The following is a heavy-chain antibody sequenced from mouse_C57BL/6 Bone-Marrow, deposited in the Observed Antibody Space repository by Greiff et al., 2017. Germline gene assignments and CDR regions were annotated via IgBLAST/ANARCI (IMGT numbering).Heavy chain of an antibody. CDR2: IDPENGDT. J-gene: IGHJ1*03. D-gene: IGHD1-1*01. V-gene: IGHV14-4*01. CDR1: GFNIKDDY. CDR3: TTITTVVYWYFDV. Sequence: EVQRVESGAELVRPGASVKLSCTASGFNIKDDYMHWVKQRPEQGLEWIGWIDPENGDTEYASKFQGKATITADTSSNTACLQLSSLTSEDTAVYYCTTITTVVYWYFDVWGTGTTVTVSS.